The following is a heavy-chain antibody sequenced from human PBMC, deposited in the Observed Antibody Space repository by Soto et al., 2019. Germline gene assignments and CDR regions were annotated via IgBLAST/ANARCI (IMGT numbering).Heavy chain of an antibody. CDR1: RFTFSNFA. CDR3: EKVMYTWNDVAAFDS. D-gene: IGHD1-1*01. J-gene: IGHJ4*02. V-gene: IGHV3-23*01. CDR2: IGVTEGST. Sequence: VHLLESGGGLQQPGGSLRLSCAASRFTFSNFAMSWVRLAPGKGLEWISTIGVTEGSTYYADSVKGRFTISRDNSKSTLYLQMNSLGGGDTALYYCEKVMYTWNDVAAFDSWGQGTLVTVSS.